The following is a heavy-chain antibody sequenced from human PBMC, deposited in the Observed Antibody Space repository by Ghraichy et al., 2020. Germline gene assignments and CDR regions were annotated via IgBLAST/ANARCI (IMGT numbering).Heavy chain of an antibody. D-gene: IGHD2/OR15-2a*01. Sequence: GGSLRLSCAASGFKFSDAWMYWVRQAPGKGLECIGRIKNKVDSGTAEYAAPVKGRFTITRDNSKNMLYLEMNSLKTEDTGVYYCTTDRFNSREYWGQGTRVTVSS. CDR2: IKNKVDSGTA. J-gene: IGHJ4*02. CDR1: GFKFSDAW. CDR3: TTDRFNSREY. V-gene: IGHV3-15*01.